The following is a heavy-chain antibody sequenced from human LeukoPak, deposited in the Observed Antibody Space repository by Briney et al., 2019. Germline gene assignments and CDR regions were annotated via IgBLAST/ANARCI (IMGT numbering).Heavy chain of an antibody. V-gene: IGHV5-51*01. Sequence: GESLKISCKGSGYRFSSYWIGWVRQMPGKGLEWMEIIYPRDSDTRYSPSFQGQVTISVDKSISTAYLQWSSLEASDTAMYYCASSVEVAGGRCFDYWGQGTLVTVSS. CDR2: IYPRDSDT. CDR1: GYRFSSYW. CDR3: ASSVEVAGGRCFDY. D-gene: IGHD6-19*01. J-gene: IGHJ4*02.